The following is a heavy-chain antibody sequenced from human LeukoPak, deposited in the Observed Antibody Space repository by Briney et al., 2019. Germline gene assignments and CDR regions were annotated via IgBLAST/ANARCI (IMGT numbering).Heavy chain of an antibody. J-gene: IGHJ5*02. CDR1: GCTFTSYY. CDR2: INPSGGST. V-gene: IGHV1-46*01. CDR3: AREGRLRNWFDP. Sequence: ASVKVSCKASGCTFTSYYMHWVRQAPGQGLEWMGIINPSGGSTSYAQKFQGRVTMTRDTSTSTVYMELSSLRSEDTAVYYCAREGRLRNWFDPWGQGTLVTVSS. D-gene: IGHD2-15*01.